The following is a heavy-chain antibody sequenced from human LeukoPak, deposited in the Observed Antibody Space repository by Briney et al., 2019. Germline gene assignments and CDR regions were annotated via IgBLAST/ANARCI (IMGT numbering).Heavy chain of an antibody. D-gene: IGHD3-22*01. CDR1: GFTFSSYS. CDR3: TREGYDSSGLDAFDI. V-gene: IGHV3-21*01. J-gene: IGHJ3*02. CDR2: ISSSSSYI. Sequence: PGGSLRLSCAASGFTFSSYSMNWVRQAPGKGLEWVSSISSSSSYIYYADSVKGRFTISRDNAKNSLYLQMNSLRAEDTAVYYCTREGYDSSGLDAFDIWGQGTMATVSS.